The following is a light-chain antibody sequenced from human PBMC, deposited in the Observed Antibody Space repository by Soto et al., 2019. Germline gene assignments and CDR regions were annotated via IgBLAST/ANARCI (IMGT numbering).Light chain of an antibody. CDR1: SSDVGGYNY. V-gene: IGLV2-14*01. J-gene: IGLJ3*02. Sequence: QSALTQPASVSGSPGQSITISCIGTSSDVGGYNYVSWYQQHPGKAPKLMIYDVNNRPSGVSNRFSGSKSGNTASLTISGLQAEDEADYYCSSYTSSRTVVFGGGTKLTVL. CDR3: SSYTSSRTVV. CDR2: DVN.